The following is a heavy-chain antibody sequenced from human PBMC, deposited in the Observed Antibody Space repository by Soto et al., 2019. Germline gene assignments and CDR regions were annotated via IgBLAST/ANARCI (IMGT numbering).Heavy chain of an antibody. CDR3: ASGAAFYYDTSRY. CDR2: MSPNGDNQ. J-gene: IGHJ4*02. D-gene: IGHD3-22*01. CDR1: GFSFSIHA. Sequence: QVELVESGGGVVQSGGSLRLSCAAPGFSFSIHALHWILQAPGEGLEWVAVMSPNGDNQYYADSVKGRFTISRDTSKSTLSLQMTSLRPEDTAVYYCASGAAFYYDTSRYWGQGTLVTVSS. V-gene: IGHV3-30-3*01.